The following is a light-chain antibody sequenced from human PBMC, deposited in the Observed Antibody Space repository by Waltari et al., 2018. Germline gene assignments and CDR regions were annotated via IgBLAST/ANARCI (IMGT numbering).Light chain of an antibody. CDR1: GSNIQHNY. J-gene: IGLJ2*01. Sequence: LTQPPSLSAAPGQKVTISCSRRGSNIQHNYAPSYQQVPGTAPKPLIYDNKKRPSGIPDRFSGSKSGTSATLSITGLQTGDEADYYCGTWDSSLSAGVFGGGTKLTVL. CDR2: DNK. CDR3: GTWDSSLSAGV. V-gene: IGLV1-51*01.